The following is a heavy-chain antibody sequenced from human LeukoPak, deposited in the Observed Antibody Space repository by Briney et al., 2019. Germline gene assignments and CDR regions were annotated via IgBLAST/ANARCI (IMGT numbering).Heavy chain of an antibody. CDR1: GFTFGDYY. CDR3: AIYYSRSGSK. CDR2: ISLSGDNI. V-gene: IGHV3-11*04. J-gene: IGHJ4*02. D-gene: IGHD3-10*01. Sequence: GGSLRLSCAASGFTFGDYYMSWIRQAPGKGLEWLSYISLSGDNIDYADSVKGRFTISRDNSKNTLYLQMNSLRAEDTAVYYCAIYYSRSGSKWGQGTLVTVSS.